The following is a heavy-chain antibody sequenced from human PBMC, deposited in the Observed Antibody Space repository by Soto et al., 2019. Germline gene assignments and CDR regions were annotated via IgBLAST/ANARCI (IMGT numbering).Heavy chain of an antibody. J-gene: IGHJ3*02. CDR1: GFTFSSYS. CDR2: ISSSSSYI. CDR3: ARDEAVADHDAFDI. Sequence: GGSLRLSCAASGFTFSSYSMNWVRQAPGKGLEWVSSISSSSSYIYYADSVKGRFTISRDNAKNSLYLQMNSLRAEDTAVYYCARDEAVADHDAFDIWGQGTMVTVSS. D-gene: IGHD6-19*01. V-gene: IGHV3-21*01.